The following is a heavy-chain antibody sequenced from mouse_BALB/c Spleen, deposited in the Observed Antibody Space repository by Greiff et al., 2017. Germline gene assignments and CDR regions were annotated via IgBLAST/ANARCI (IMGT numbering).Heavy chain of an antibody. J-gene: IGHJ4*01. Sequence: VQLQQSGPELVKPGASVKMSCKASGYTFTSYVMHWVKQKPGQGLEWIGYINPYNDGTKYNEKFKGKATLTSDKSSSTAYMELSSLTSEDSAVYYCAKERGLRPYYYAMDYWGQGTSVTVSS. V-gene: IGHV1-14*01. D-gene: IGHD2-2*01. CDR2: INPYNDGT. CDR1: GYTFTSYV. CDR3: AKERGLRPYYYAMDY.